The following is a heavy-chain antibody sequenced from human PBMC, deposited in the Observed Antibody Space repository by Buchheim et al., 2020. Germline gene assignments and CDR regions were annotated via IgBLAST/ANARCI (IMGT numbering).Heavy chain of an antibody. Sequence: QVQLVESGGGVVQPGRSLRLSCAASGFTFSSYAMHWVRQAPGKGLEWVAVISYDGSNKYYADSVKGRFTIPRDNSKNTLYLQMNSLRAEDTAVYYCARDRGFVSYYFDYWGQGTL. V-gene: IGHV3-30-3*01. CDR1: GFTFSSYA. CDR3: ARDRGFVSYYFDY. CDR2: ISYDGSNK. J-gene: IGHJ4*02. D-gene: IGHD3-3*01.